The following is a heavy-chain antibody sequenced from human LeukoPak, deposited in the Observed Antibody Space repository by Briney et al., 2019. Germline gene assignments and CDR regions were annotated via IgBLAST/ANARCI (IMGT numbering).Heavy chain of an antibody. V-gene: IGHV3-48*01. CDR2: ISSSSSTI. CDR3: ARDGTVTSEDYFDY. D-gene: IGHD4-17*01. J-gene: IGHJ4*02. CDR1: GFTFSSYS. Sequence: GGSLRLSCAASGFTFSSYSMNWVRQAPGKGLEWVSYISSSSSTIYYADSVKGRFTISRDNAKNSLYLQMNSLRAEDTAVYYCARDGTVTSEDYFDYWGQGTLVTVSS.